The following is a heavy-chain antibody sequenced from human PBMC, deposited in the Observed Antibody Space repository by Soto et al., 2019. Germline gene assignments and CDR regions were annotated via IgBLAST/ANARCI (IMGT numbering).Heavy chain of an antibody. CDR1: GGSISSGGYS. J-gene: IGHJ4*02. Sequence: PSETLSLTCAVSGGSISSGGYSWSWIRQPPGKGLEWIGYIYHSGSTYYNPSLKSRVTISVDTSKNQFSLKLSSVTAADTAVYYCARIAAAGHFDYWGQGTLVTVSS. V-gene: IGHV4-30-2*01. CDR2: IYHSGST. CDR3: ARIAAAGHFDY. D-gene: IGHD6-13*01.